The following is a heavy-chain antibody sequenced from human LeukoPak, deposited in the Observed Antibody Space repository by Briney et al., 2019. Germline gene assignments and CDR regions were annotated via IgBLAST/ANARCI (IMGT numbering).Heavy chain of an antibody. CDR3: AKLWWGPRNSLSHFDL. J-gene: IGHJ2*01. Sequence: GGSLRLSCAASGFTFSNYAMRWVRQAPGKGLECVSTISGSGGSTYSADSEKGRFTISRDNSKNTLYLQMNSLRAEDTAVYYCAKLWWGPRNSLSHFDLWGRGTLVTVSS. CDR2: ISGSGGST. CDR1: GFTFSNYA. D-gene: IGHD2-15*01. V-gene: IGHV3-23*01.